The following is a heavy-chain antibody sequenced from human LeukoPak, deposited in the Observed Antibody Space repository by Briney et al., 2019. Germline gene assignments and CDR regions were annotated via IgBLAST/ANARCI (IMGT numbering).Heavy chain of an antibody. CDR2: IYPGDSDS. V-gene: IGHV5-51*01. J-gene: IGHJ3*02. Sequence: GASLKISCKGAGYSFNTHWIGWVRPMPGKGLEWVGIIYPGDSDSSYSPSFQGQVTISADKSISTAYLQWSSLKASDTAMYYCATQVNYYERSEDAFDIWGQGTMVTVSS. CDR1: GYSFNTHW. CDR3: ATQVNYYERSEDAFDI. D-gene: IGHD3-22*01.